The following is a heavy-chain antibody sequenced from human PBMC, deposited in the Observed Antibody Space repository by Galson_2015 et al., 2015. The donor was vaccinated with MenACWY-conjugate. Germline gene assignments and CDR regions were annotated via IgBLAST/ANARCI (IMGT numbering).Heavy chain of an antibody. J-gene: IGHJ6*03. Sequence: SLRLSCAVSGFTFSTYEMNWVRQAPGKGPEWLSYIGPSGSDQHYADSVKGRFTIARDNSKNTVSLQMNSLTAEDTVIFYCARGIYAGTRTYYYMDFWGKGTTVTVS. CDR3: ARGIYAGTRTYYYMDF. CDR1: GFTFSTYE. CDR2: IGPSGSDQ. V-gene: IGHV3-48*03. D-gene: IGHD6-13*01.